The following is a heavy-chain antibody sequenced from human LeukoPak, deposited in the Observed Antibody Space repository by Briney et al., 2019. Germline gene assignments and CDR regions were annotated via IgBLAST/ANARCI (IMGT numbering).Heavy chain of an antibody. Sequence: ETLSLTCAVYGGSFSGYYWRGIRQPPGKRLEWIGEIYNSGSTNYNPSLKSQVTISADTSKIQFSLKLTSVTAADTAVYYCARGRNGYCSSTSCLTPNWFDPWGQGTLVTVSS. J-gene: IGHJ5*02. D-gene: IGHD2-2*03. V-gene: IGHV4-34*01. CDR2: IYNSGST. CDR3: ARGRNGYCSSTSCLTPNWFDP. CDR1: GGSFSGYY.